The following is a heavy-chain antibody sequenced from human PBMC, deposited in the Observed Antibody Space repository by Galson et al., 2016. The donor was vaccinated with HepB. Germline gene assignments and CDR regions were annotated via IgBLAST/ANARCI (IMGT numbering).Heavy chain of an antibody. D-gene: IGHD3-3*01. J-gene: IGHJ4*02. Sequence: SETLSLACTVSGGSISSYYWSWIRQPPGKGLEWIGYIYYSGSTNYNPSLKSRVTISVDTSKNQFSLKLSSVTAADTAVYYCARQDVYYDFWSGYYEHSGFDYGGLGTLVTVSS. V-gene: IGHV4-59*08. CDR3: ARQDVYYDFWSGYYEHSGFDY. CDR1: GGSISSYY. CDR2: IYYSGST.